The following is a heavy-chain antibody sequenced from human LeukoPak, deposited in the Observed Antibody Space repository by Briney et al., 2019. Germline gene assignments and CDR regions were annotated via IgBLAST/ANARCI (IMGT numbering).Heavy chain of an antibody. Sequence: ASLKVSCKASGYTFTGYYMHWVRQAPGQGLEWMGRINPNNGGTNYAQKFQGRVTMTRDTSISTAYMELSRLKSDDTAVYYCARDGDFWSGYYCDYWGQGTQVTVSS. CDR2: INPNNGGT. V-gene: IGHV1-2*06. CDR1: GYTFTGYY. J-gene: IGHJ4*02. CDR3: ARDGDFWSGYYCDY. D-gene: IGHD3-3*01.